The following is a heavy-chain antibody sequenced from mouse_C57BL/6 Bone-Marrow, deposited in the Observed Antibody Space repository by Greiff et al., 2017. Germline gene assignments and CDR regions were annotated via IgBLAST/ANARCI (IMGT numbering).Heavy chain of an antibody. CDR1: GFTFSSYA. CDR3: TREVTTVVAEDYFDY. D-gene: IGHD1-1*01. Sequence: EVKVVESGAGLVKPGGSLKLSCAASGFTFSSYAMSWVRQTPEKRLAWVAYISSGGDYIYYADTVKGRFTISRDNARNTLYLQMSSLKSEDTAMYYCTREVTTVVAEDYFDYWGQGTTLTVSS. J-gene: IGHJ2*01. V-gene: IGHV5-9-1*02. CDR2: ISSGGDYI.